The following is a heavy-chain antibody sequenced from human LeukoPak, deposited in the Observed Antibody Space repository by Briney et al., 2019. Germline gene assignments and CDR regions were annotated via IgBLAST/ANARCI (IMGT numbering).Heavy chain of an antibody. Sequence: GGSLRRSCAASGFTVSSNYMSWVRQAPGKGLEWVSVIYSGGSTYYADSVKGRFTISRDNSKNTLYLQMNSLRAEDTAVYYCARSSSSRFWFDPWGQGTLVTVSS. CDR1: GFTVSSNY. J-gene: IGHJ5*02. CDR3: ARSSSSRFWFDP. D-gene: IGHD6-13*01. CDR2: IYSGGST. V-gene: IGHV3-53*01.